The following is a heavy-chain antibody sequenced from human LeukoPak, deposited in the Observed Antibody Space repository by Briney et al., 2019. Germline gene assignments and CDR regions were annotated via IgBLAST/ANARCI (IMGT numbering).Heavy chain of an antibody. V-gene: IGHV3-15*01. CDR1: GFTFTNYW. CDR2: IKSKTADGTT. J-gene: IGHJ3*02. CDR3: TTLGGAVAAFDAFDI. Sequence: GGSLRLSCAASGFTFTNYWMHWVRQAPGKGLEWVGRIKSKTADGTTDHAAPVKGRFTISRDDSKNTLYLEMNSLKTEGTAVYYCTTLGGAVAAFDAFDIWGQGTMVTVSS. D-gene: IGHD6-19*01.